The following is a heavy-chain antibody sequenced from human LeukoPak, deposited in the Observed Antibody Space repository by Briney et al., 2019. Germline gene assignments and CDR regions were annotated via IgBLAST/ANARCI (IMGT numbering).Heavy chain of an antibody. Sequence: SETLSLTCTVSGGSVSSGSYYWSWIRQPPGKGLEWIGYIYYSGSTNYNPSLKSRVTISVDTSKNQFSLKLSSVTAADTAVYYCARDRCSSTSCPPSPLGYYYYGMDVWAKGPRSPSP. J-gene: IGHJ6*02. CDR2: IYYSGST. D-gene: IGHD2-2*01. CDR1: GGSVSSGSYY. CDR3: ARDRCSSTSCPPSPLGYYYYGMDV. V-gene: IGHV4-61*01.